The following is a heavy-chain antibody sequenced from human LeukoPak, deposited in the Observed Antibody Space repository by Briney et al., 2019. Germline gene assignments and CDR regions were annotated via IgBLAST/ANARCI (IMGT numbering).Heavy chain of an antibody. Sequence: ASVKVSCKASGYTFTSYDINWVRQATGQGLEWMGWMNPNSGNTGYAQKFQGRVTMTRNTSISTAYMELSRLRSDDTAVYYCAHLWFGELLHDYWGQGTLVTVSS. CDR1: GYTFTSYD. D-gene: IGHD3-10*01. CDR3: AHLWFGELLHDY. V-gene: IGHV1-8*01. CDR2: MNPNSGNT. J-gene: IGHJ4*02.